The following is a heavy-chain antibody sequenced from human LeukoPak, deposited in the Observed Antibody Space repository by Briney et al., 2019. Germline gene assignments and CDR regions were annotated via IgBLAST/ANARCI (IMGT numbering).Heavy chain of an antibody. D-gene: IGHD3-10*01. CDR1: GFTFSSYS. CDR2: ISSSSSYI. Sequence: KSGGSLRLSCAASGFTFSSYSMNWVRQAPGKGLEWVSSISSSSSYIYYADSVKGRFTISRDNAKNSLYLQMNSLRAEDTAVYYCAATLPLITMVRGVIDDAFDIWGQGTMVTVSS. J-gene: IGHJ3*02. V-gene: IGHV3-21*01. CDR3: AATLPLITMVRGVIDDAFDI.